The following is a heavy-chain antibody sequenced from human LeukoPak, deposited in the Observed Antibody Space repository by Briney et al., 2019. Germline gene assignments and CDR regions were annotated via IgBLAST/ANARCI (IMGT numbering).Heavy chain of an antibody. J-gene: IGHJ4*02. CDR2: INHSGST. D-gene: IGHD3-22*01. CDR1: GGSISSGAYY. Sequence: SETLSLTCTVSGGSISSGAYYWSWIRQPPGKGLEWIGEINHSGSTNYNPSLKSRVTISVDTSKNQFSLKLSSVTAADTAVYYCARVGYYDSSGYFAPPGDYWGQGTLVTVSS. V-gene: IGHV4-39*07. CDR3: ARVGYYDSSGYFAPPGDY.